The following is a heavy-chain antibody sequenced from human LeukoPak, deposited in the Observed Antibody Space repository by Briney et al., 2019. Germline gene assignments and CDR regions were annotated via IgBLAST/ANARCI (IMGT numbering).Heavy chain of an antibody. CDR3: ARDRSPEHYYDSSHWDYYYGMDV. D-gene: IGHD3-22*01. V-gene: IGHV4-61*01. CDR2: IYYSGNT. CDR1: GGSVSSGNYY. J-gene: IGHJ6*02. Sequence: PSETLSLTRTVSGGSVSSGNYYWSWIRQPPGKGPEWIGDIYYSGNTKYSPYLKSRVSISVDTSKNQFSLKLSSVTAADTAVYYCARDRSPEHYYDSSHWDYYYGMDVWGQGTTVTVSS.